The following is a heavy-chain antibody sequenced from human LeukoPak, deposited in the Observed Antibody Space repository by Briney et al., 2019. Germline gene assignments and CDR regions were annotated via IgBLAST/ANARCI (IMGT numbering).Heavy chain of an antibody. Sequence: GGSLRLSCAVSGFPFSDAWMNWVRQVPGRGLEWVGLIKSKTNGGTTDYTTPVKGRFTISRDDPKNTLYLQMNSLKIEDTAVYYCVRELSGSFDYWGQGTLVTVSS. V-gene: IGHV3-15*07. CDR2: IKSKTNGGTT. D-gene: IGHD3-10*01. CDR3: VRELSGSFDY. J-gene: IGHJ4*02. CDR1: GFPFSDAW.